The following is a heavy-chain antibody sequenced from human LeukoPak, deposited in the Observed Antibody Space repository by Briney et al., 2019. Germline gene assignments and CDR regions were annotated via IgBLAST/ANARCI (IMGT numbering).Heavy chain of an antibody. CDR1: GITFSRYW. Sequence: SGGSLRLSCVDSGITFSRYWMSWVRQAPGKGLEWVANIKQDGGEKYYVDSVKGRFTISRDNAKNSLYLQMNSLRAEDTAVYYCAREEQWLDLDYWGQGTLVTVSS. D-gene: IGHD6-19*01. V-gene: IGHV3-7*01. CDR2: IKQDGGEK. CDR3: AREEQWLDLDY. J-gene: IGHJ4*02.